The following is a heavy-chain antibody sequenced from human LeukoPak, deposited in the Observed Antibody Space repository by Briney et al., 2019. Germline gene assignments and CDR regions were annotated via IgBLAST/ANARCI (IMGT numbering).Heavy chain of an antibody. CDR1: GYTFTSYG. J-gene: IGHJ4*02. D-gene: IGHD1-26*01. V-gene: IGHV1-18*01. CDR3: ARELVGTPIYYFDY. Sequence: ASVKVSCKASGYTFTSYGISWVRQAPGQGLEWMGWISAYNGNTNYAQKLQGRVTMTTDTSTSTAYMELRSLRSDDTAMYYCARELVGTPIYYFDYWGQGTLVTVSS. CDR2: ISAYNGNT.